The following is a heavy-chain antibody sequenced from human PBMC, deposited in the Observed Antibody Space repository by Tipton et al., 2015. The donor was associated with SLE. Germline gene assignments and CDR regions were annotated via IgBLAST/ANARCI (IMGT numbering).Heavy chain of an antibody. Sequence: LRLSCTVSNGSISSSPYYWGWIRQSPGKALEWVGSIYYSGSTYYNPSLKSRVTISVDTSRNQCSLNLTSVTAADTAVYYCARGPYYYMDVWGKGTTVTVSS. CDR3: ARGPYYYMDV. CDR1: NGSISSSPYY. J-gene: IGHJ6*03. CDR2: IYYSGST. V-gene: IGHV4-39*07.